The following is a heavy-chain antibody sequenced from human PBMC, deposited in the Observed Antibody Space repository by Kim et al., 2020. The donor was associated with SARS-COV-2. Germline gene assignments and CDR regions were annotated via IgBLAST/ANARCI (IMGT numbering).Heavy chain of an antibody. Sequence: TYQADSVKGRYTISRDNAKNTMYLQMNSLRAEDTAVYYCARGSGNFGDFDYWGQGTLVTVSS. CDR3: ARGSGNFGDFDY. J-gene: IGHJ4*02. D-gene: IGHD3-10*01. CDR2: T. V-gene: IGHV3-74*01.